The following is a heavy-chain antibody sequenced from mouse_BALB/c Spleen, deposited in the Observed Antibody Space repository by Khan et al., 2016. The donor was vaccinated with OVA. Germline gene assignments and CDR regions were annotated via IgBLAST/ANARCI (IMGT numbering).Heavy chain of an antibody. J-gene: IGHJ3*01. CDR2: ISSGGDNT. V-gene: IGHV5-9*03. D-gene: IGHD2-1*01. Sequence: EVQLVESGGGLVKPGGSLKLSCAASGFTFSSFSMSWVRQTPEKRPEWVATISSGGDNTFYSDSVKGRFTISRDNAKNNLSLQMSSLRSEDTASYYCARSNYGTFAYWSQGTRVTVSA. CDR3: ARSNYGTFAY. CDR1: GFTFSSFS.